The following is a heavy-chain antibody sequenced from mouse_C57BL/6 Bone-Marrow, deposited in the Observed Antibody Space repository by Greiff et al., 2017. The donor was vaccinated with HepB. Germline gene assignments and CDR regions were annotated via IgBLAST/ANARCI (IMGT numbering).Heavy chain of an antibody. CDR1: GYTFTSYW. Sequence: QVQLQQPGAELVKPGASVKMSCKASGYTFTSYWITWVKQRPGQGLEWIGDIYPGSGSTNYNEKFKSKATLTVDTSSSTAYMQLSSLTSEDSAVYYCASFITTVVAGYYAMDYWGQGTSVTVSS. D-gene: IGHD1-1*01. J-gene: IGHJ4*01. CDR2: IYPGSGST. CDR3: ASFITTVVAGYYAMDY. V-gene: IGHV1-55*01.